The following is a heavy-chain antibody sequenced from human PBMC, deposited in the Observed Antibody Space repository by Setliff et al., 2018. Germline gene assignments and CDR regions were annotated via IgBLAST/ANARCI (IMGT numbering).Heavy chain of an antibody. CDR3: ARRDSPSYYGYSFDF. D-gene: IGHD3-22*01. J-gene: IGHJ4*02. CDR1: GESFSGHY. V-gene: IGHV4-34*01. Sequence: PSETLSLTCAVYGESFSGHYWSWIRQTPGKGLELIGKINHSGSTNYHPSLKSRVTITIDTSKNQISLKFTSVSAADTAVYYRARRDSPSYYGYSFDFWGRGTLVTVSS. CDR2: INHSGST.